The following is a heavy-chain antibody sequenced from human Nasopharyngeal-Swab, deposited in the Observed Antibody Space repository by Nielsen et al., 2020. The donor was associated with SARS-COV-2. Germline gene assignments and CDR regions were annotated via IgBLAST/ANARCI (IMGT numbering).Heavy chain of an antibody. Sequence: SETLSLTCAVYGVSFSGYCWSWIRQSPGKWLEWIGEINHSGSTNYNASLKSRVTISEDTTKNQFSLKLSSVTAADTAVYYCARGDYDFWSGYYWGYWGQGTLVTVSS. CDR2: INHSGST. D-gene: IGHD3-3*01. V-gene: IGHV4-34*01. CDR1: GVSFSGYC. CDR3: ARGDYDFWSGYYWGY. J-gene: IGHJ4*02.